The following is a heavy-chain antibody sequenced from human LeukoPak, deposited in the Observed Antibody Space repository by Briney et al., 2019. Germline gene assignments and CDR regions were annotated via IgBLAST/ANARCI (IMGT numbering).Heavy chain of an antibody. D-gene: IGHD4-11*01. CDR3: ARAGLPPGKEFDP. Sequence: SETLSLTCTVSGGSISSGGYSWSWIRQPPGKGLEWIGYIYHSGSTYYNPSLKSRVTISVDRSKSQFSLKLSSVTAADTAVYYCARAGLPPGKEFDPWGQGTLVTVSS. V-gene: IGHV4-30-2*01. J-gene: IGHJ5*02. CDR1: GGSISSGGYS. CDR2: IYHSGST.